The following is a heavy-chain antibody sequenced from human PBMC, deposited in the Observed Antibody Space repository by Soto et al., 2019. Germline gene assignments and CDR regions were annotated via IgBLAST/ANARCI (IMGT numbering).Heavy chain of an antibody. CDR2: ISYDGNHK. CDR3: ARKLRKRGESYVRNMDV. D-gene: IGHD3-10*02. V-gene: IGHV3-30-3*01. J-gene: IGHJ6*02. CDR1: GFTFSSYA. Sequence: QEQLVESGGGVVQPGGSLRLSCTASGFTFSSYAIHWVRQDPGKGLEWVSVISYDGNHKYYADAVKGRFTISRDNSKNRLYLQMTSLRAEETAVYCCARKLRKRGESYVRNMDVWCQGTTVSVSS.